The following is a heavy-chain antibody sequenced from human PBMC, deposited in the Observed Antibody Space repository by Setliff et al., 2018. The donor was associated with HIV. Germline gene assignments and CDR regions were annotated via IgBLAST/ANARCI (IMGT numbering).Heavy chain of an antibody. CDR2: INPNTGST. V-gene: IGHV1-46*01. D-gene: IGHD2-15*01. CDR3: AEVTCSPDSCFLDY. J-gene: IGHJ4*02. CDR1: GSTFITYH. Sequence: GASVKVSCKASGSTFITYHVHWVRQAPGQGLEWMGIINPNTGSTSYAQKFQGRVTMTWDTSSGTVYMDLNSLKSEDTAVYYCAEVTCSPDSCFLDYWGPGTLVTVSS.